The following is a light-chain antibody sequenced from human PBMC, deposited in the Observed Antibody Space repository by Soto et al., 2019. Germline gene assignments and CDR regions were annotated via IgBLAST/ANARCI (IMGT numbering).Light chain of an antibody. V-gene: IGKV3-20*01. CDR2: AAS. Sequence: EIVLTQSPGTLSLSPGERATLSCRASQSVSSNFLAWYQQKPGQAPRLLIYAASNRATGIPDRFRGSGSWRDFTLTIIRLEPEDFGVYYCQQYGSSPSTFGQGTRLEIK. CDR1: QSVSSNF. CDR3: QQYGSSPST. J-gene: IGKJ5*01.